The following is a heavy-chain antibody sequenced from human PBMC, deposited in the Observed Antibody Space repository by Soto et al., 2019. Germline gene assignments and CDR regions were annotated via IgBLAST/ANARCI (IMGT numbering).Heavy chain of an antibody. V-gene: IGHV4-39*01. CDR1: GGSISSSDYY. Sequence: QLQLQESGPGLVKPSETLSLTCIVSGGSISSSDYYWGWVRQPPGKGLEWIGAVYYSGSTNYNPSLTGRVTISVDTSKNQFSLNLRSVTAADTAVYYCARQTGGFGYYFDYWGQGALVTVSS. CDR2: VYYSGST. J-gene: IGHJ4*02. D-gene: IGHD3-16*01. CDR3: ARQTGGFGYYFDY.